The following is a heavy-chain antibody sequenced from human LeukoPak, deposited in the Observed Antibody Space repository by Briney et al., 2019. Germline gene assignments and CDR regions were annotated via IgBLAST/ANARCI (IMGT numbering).Heavy chain of an antibody. J-gene: IGHJ4*02. CDR1: GLTLSRYA. D-gene: IGHD4-17*01. CDR3: ARGGDYGDHLIWPY. CDR2: LGASGGST. V-gene: IGHV3-23*01. Sequence: GGSLRLSCTASGLTLSRYAMSWVRRTPGQGLEWVATLGASGGSTNYADSVKGRFTISRDDLKNTLYLQMISLRAEDTAIYYCARGGDYGDHLIWPYWGRGTLVTVSS.